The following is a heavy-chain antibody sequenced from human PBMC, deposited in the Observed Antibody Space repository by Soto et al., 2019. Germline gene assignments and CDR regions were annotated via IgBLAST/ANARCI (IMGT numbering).Heavy chain of an antibody. V-gene: IGHV3-30*18. CDR1: GFTFSSYG. CDR3: AKVSSLLWFGELYYYYYGMDV. CDR2: ISYDGSNK. D-gene: IGHD3-10*01. Sequence: GGSLRLSCAASGFTFSSYGMHWVRQAPGKGLEWVAVISYDGSNKYYADSVKGRFTISRDNSKNTLYLQMNSLRAEDTAVYYCAKVSSLLWFGELYYYYYGMDVWGQGTTVTVSS. J-gene: IGHJ6*02.